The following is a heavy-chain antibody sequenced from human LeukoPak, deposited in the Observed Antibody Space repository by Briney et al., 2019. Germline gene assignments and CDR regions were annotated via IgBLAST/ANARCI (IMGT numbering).Heavy chain of an antibody. CDR1: GGSISSYY. D-gene: IGHD3-22*01. V-gene: IGHV4-4*07. Sequence: SETLSLTCTVSGGSISSYYWSWIRQPAGKGLEWIGRIYTSGSTNYNPSLKSRVTMSVDTSKNQFSLKLSSVTAADTAVYYCARDGIYYDRSGYSPSAPIWGQGTMVTVSS. CDR2: IYTSGST. J-gene: IGHJ3*02. CDR3: ARDGIYYDRSGYSPSAPI.